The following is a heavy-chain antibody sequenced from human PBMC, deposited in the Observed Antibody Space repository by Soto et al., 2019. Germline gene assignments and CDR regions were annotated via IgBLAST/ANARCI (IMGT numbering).Heavy chain of an antibody. CDR1: GYTFTGYY. CDR3: ARDGGSYRFDS. D-gene: IGHD1-26*01. J-gene: IGHJ4*02. Sequence: QVQLVQSGAEVKKPGASVKVSCKASGYTFTGYYMHWVRQAPGQGLEWMGWINPNSGGTNYAQKFQGWVTMTRDTAISTAYRELSSLRADDTAVYYWARDGGSYRFDSWGQGTLVAVSS. CDR2: INPNSGGT. V-gene: IGHV1-2*04.